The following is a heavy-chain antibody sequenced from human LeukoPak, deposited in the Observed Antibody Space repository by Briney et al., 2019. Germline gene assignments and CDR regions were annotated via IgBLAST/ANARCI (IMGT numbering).Heavy chain of an antibody. J-gene: IGHJ6*02. CDR3: ARESYYYDSSGPLVGYYYGMDV. CDR2: IYYSGST. CDR1: GGSISSGGYY. Sequence: PSETLSLTCTVSGGSISSGGYYWSWIRQHPGTGLEWIGYIYYSGSTYYNPSLKSRVTISVNTSKNQFSLKLSSVTAADTAVYYCARESYYYDSSGPLVGYYYGMDVWGQGTTVTVSS. V-gene: IGHV4-31*03. D-gene: IGHD3-22*01.